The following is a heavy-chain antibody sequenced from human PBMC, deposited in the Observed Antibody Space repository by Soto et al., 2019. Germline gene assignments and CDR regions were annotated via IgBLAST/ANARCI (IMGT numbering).Heavy chain of an antibody. CDR2: ISGSGGST. J-gene: IGHJ6*02. Sequence: HPGGSLRLSCAASGFTFSSYAMSWVRQAPGKGLEWVSVISGSGGSTYYADSVKGRFTISRDNSKNTLYLQMNSLRAEDTAVYYTIFRQVGGMDVWGQGTTVTVSS. CDR1: GFTFSSYA. D-gene: IGHD3-3*01. CDR3: IFRQVGGMDV. V-gene: IGHV3-23*01.